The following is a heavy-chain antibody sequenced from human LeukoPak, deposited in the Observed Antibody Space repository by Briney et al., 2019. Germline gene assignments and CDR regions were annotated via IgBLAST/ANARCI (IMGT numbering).Heavy chain of an antibody. CDR1: GFTISSNY. CDR3: ARRYFGMDV. J-gene: IGHJ6*02. Sequence: GGSLRVSCAASGFTISSNYMTWVRQAPGNGLEWVSVIYSGGNTYYADSVKGRFIISRDNSKNTLYLQMNSLRAEDTAVYYCARRYFGMDVWGQGTTVTVSS. V-gene: IGHV3-66*04. CDR2: IYSGGNT.